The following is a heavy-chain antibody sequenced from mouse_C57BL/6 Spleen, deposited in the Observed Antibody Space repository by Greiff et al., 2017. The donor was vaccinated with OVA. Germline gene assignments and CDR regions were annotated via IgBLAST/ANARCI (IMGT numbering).Heavy chain of an antibody. D-gene: IGHD2-4*01. V-gene: IGHV1-64*01. J-gene: IGHJ2*01. CDR3: ARSYDYDANYFDY. Sequence: QVQLKQPGAELVKPGASVKLSCKASGYTFTSYWMHWVKQRPGQGLEWIGMIHPNSGSTNYNEKFKSKATLTVDKSSSTAYMQLSSLTSEDSAVYYCARSYDYDANYFDYWGQGTTLTVSS. CDR1: GYTFTSYW. CDR2: IHPNSGST.